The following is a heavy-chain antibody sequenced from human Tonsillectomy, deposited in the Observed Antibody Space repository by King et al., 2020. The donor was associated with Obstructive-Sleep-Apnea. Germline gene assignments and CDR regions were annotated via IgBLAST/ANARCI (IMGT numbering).Heavy chain of an antibody. CDR1: GGSFSGYY. D-gene: IGHD4-17*01. V-gene: IGHV4-34*01. J-gene: IGHJ6*02. CDR3: ARALRYGLYYYYGMDV. Sequence: VQLQQWGAGLLKPSETLSLTCAVYGGSFSGYYWSWIRQPPGKGLEWIGEINHSGSTNYNPSLKSRVTISVDTSKNQFSLKLSSVTAADTAVYYCARALRYGLYYYYGMDVWGQGTTVTVSS. CDR2: INHSGST.